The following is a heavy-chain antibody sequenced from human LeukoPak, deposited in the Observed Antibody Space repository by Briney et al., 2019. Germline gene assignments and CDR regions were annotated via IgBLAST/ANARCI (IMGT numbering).Heavy chain of an antibody. Sequence: PSETLSLTCTVSGGSSSTHYYSWIRQPAGTGLEWIGLIYSSGTTNYNPSLKSRLTMSIDTSKNQFSLRLNSVTVADTAVYYCARGVRDTVGWYHLDSRGQGTLVTVSS. D-gene: IGHD6-19*01. CDR3: ARGVRDTVGWYHLDS. V-gene: IGHV4-4*07. J-gene: IGHJ4*02. CDR2: IYSSGTT. CDR1: GGSSSTHY.